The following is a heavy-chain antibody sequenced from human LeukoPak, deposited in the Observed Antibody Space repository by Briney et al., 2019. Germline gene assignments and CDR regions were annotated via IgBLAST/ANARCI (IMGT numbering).Heavy chain of an antibody. J-gene: IGHJ4*02. CDR1: GFTFSSYA. D-gene: IGHD3-10*01. CDR3: ARPPVQYYYGSGSYLGY. CDR2: ISGSGGST. V-gene: IGHV3-23*01. Sequence: GGSLRLSCAASGFTFSSYAMSWVRQAPGKGLEWVSAISGSGGSTYYADSVKGRFTISRDNAKNSLYLQMNSLRAEDTAVYYCARPPVQYYYGSGSYLGYWGQGTLVTVSS.